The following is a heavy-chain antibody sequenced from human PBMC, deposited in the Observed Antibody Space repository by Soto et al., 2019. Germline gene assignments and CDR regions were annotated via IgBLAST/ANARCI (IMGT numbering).Heavy chain of an antibody. CDR2: IKQDGSEK. J-gene: IGHJ4*02. D-gene: IGHD6-13*01. CDR3: ATHPYSSGWYC. V-gene: IGHV3-7*02. CDR1: GFTFSSYW. Sequence: EVQLVESGGGLVQPGGSLRLSCAASGFTFSSYWMTWVRQSPGKGLEWVANIKQDGSEKYYVDSVKGRFTISRDNDKNSLYLQMNSLRAEDTAVYYCATHPYSSGWYCWGQGTLVTVSS.